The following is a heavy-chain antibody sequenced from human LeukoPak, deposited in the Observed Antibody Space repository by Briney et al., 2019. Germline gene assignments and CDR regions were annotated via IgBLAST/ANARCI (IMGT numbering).Heavy chain of an antibody. J-gene: IGHJ3*02. CDR2: GSSSGTT. CDR3: AREMVRDAFNI. Sequence: TVSLMCSVCSGSICRDGHLWSWIRQYPGKGVEAIGSGSSSGTTTYYPPLHRRGTISLDTSQNQLSLSLRSLTAADKAVYYCAREMVRDAFNIWGQGTMVTVSS. V-gene: IGHV4-31*03. CDR1: SGSICRDGHL. D-gene: IGHD2-8*01.